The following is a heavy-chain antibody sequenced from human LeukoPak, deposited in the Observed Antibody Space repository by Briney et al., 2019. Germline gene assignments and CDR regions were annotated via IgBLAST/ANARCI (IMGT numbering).Heavy chain of an antibody. CDR3: AKGTKDYFLFDY. CDR2: ISGSGGST. D-gene: IGHD3-16*01. Sequence: GGSLRLSCAASGFTFSSYAMSWVRQAPGKGLEWDSAISGSGGSTYYADSVKGRFTISRDNSKNTLYLQMNSLRAEDTAVYYCAKGTKDYFLFDYWGQGTLVTVSS. CDR1: GFTFSSYA. V-gene: IGHV3-23*01. J-gene: IGHJ4*02.